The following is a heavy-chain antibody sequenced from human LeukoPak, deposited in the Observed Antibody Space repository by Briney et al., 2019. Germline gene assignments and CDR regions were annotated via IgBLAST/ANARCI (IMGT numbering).Heavy chain of an antibody. CDR1: GFTFSSYS. CDR2: ISSSSSYI. J-gene: IGHJ5*02. Sequence: GGSLRLSCAASGFTFSSYSMNWVRQAPGKGLEWVSSISSSSSYIYYADPVKGRFTISRDNAKNSLYLQMNSLRAEDTAVYYCARGPYYDFWSGYYLNWFDPWGQGTLVTVSS. V-gene: IGHV3-21*01. CDR3: ARGPYYDFWSGYYLNWFDP. D-gene: IGHD3-3*01.